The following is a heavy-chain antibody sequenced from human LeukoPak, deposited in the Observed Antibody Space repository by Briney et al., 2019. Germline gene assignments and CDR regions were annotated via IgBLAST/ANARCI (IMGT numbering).Heavy chain of an antibody. CDR1: GFIFSHHG. CDR3: VKDDGWVQYAN. D-gene: IGHD5-24*01. CDR2: IRADAVTT. V-gene: IGHV3-23*01. Sequence: GGSLRLSCATSGFIFSHHGMSWVRQAPGKGLEWVSGIRADAVTTYYADSVKGRFIISRDNSKNTVYLQVNSLSAEDAAVYYCVKDDGWVQYANWGQGTLVTVSS. J-gene: IGHJ4*02.